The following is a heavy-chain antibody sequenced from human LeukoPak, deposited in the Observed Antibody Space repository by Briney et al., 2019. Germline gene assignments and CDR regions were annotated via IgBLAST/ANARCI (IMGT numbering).Heavy chain of an antibody. D-gene: IGHD1-26*01. J-gene: IGHJ5*02. CDR1: GGSISSSSYY. V-gene: IGHV4-61*02. CDR2: IYTSGST. Sequence: SETLSLTCTVSGGSISSSSYYWSWIRQPAGKGLEWIGRIYTSGSTNYNPSLKSRVTMSVDTSKNQFSLKLSSVTAADTAVYYCVSSGSGETGWFDPWGQGTLVTVSS. CDR3: VSSGSGETGWFDP.